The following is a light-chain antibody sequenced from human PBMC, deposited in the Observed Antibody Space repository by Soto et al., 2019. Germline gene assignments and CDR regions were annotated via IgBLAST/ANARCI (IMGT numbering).Light chain of an antibody. Sequence: QSVLTQPRSVSGSPGQSVAISCTGTSGDVGAYNFASWYQQHPGNAPKLIIYDVNSRPSGVPHRFSGSKSGNTASLTISGLQAEDEADYYCCSYAGTYSYVFGAGTKVTVL. CDR3: CSYAGTYSYV. CDR1: SGDVGAYNF. J-gene: IGLJ1*01. V-gene: IGLV2-11*01. CDR2: DVN.